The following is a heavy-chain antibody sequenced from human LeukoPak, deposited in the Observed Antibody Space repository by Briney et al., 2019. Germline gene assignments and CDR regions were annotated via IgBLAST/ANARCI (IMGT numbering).Heavy chain of an antibody. D-gene: IGHD4-17*01. CDR3: ATEYYGDYVEGGN. CDR1: GYTFTSYY. CDR2: IIPIFGTA. V-gene: IGHV1-69*13. Sequence: ASVKVSCKASGYTFTSYYIHWVRQAPGQGLEWMGGIIPIFGTANYAQKFQGRVTITADESTSTAYMELSSLRSEDTAVYYCATEYYGDYVEGGNWGQGTLVTVSS. J-gene: IGHJ4*02.